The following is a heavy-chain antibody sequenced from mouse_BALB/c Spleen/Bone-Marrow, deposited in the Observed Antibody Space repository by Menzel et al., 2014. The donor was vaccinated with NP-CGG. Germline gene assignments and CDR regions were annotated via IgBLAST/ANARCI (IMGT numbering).Heavy chain of an antibody. Sequence: VQLQQSGAELVRPGASVKLSCTASGYTFTSYWMHWVKLRPGQGFEWIGEINPSNGNTNYNAKFKRKATLTVDKSSSTVYMQVSSLTSGDTAVYCCTNAGDDWGQGTTLTVSS. V-gene: IGHV1S16*01. J-gene: IGHJ2*01. CDR1: GYTFTSYW. CDR2: INPSNGNT. CDR3: TNAGDD.